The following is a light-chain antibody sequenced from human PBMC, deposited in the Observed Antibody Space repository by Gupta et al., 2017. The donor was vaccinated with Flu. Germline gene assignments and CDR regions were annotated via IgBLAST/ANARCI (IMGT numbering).Light chain of an antibody. J-gene: IGKJ4*01. CDR3: LQDYNYPLT. V-gene: IGKV1-6*01. Sequence: AIQMTQSPSFLSAPVGNRVTITCRASQGIRNDLGWYQQKPWKAPKLLIYAASSLQSGVPSRFSGSGSCTDFTLTISSLQPEDVATYYCLQDYNYPLTFGGGTKVEIK. CDR2: AAS. CDR1: QGIRND.